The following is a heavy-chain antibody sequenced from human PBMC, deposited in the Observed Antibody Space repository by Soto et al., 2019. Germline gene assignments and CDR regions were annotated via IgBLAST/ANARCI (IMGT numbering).Heavy chain of an antibody. CDR1: GYTFTGYY. V-gene: IGHV1-2*04. D-gene: IGHD2-2*01. CDR2: INPNSGGT. CDR3: AIEYCSSTSCYLDY. Sequence: ASVKVSCKASGYTFTGYYMHWVRQAPGQGLEWMGWINPNSGGTNYAQKFQGWVTMTRDTSISTAYMELSRLRSDDTAVYYCAIEYCSSTSCYLDYWGQGTLVTVSS. J-gene: IGHJ4*02.